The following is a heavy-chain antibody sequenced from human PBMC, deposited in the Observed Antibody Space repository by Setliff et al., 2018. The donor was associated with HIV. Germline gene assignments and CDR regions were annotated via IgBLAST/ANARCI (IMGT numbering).Heavy chain of an antibody. D-gene: IGHD3-22*01. CDR3: ARDKGRPHHFDNNGYYRSDTFDI. Sequence: SETLSLTCTVSGDLINNHNWNWFRQSPEKGLEWLGNIHYSGTSNYNSSLKSRIVISLDTSKKQFSLHFYSVTAADTAVYYCARDKGRPHHFDNNGYYRSDTFDIWGHGTMVTVSS. CDR2: IHYSGTS. V-gene: IGHV4-4*08. CDR1: GDLINNHN. J-gene: IGHJ3*02.